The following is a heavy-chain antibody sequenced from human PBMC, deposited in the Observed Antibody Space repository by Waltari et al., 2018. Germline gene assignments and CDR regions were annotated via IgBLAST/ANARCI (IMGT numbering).Heavy chain of an antibody. Sequence: ESGGGVVQSGGWRRFPLKAPVCTSSIYVFHWFGQAPVKGLEWVAFMPYGGDKKYYGDTMEGGLTISRDTSKNTLFPQMNTLRSEDSGVYYCARGDGYCISGVCKRWIDVWGQGILVTVSS. CDR1: VCTSSIYV. D-gene: IGHD2-8*01. J-gene: IGHJ4*02. CDR2: MPYGGDKK. CDR3: ARGDGYCISGVCKRWIDV. V-gene: IGHV3-30*02.